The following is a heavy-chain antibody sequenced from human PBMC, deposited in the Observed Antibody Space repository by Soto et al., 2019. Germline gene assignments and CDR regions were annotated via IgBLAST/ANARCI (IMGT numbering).Heavy chain of an antibody. D-gene: IGHD5-12*01. J-gene: IGHJ4*02. Sequence: ASVKVSFKASGGTFSSYAISWVRQAPGQGLEWMGGIIPIFGTANYAQKFQGRVTITADESTSTAYMELSSLRSEDTAVYYCARGQSGYDLADYWGQGTLVTVSS. CDR2: IIPIFGTA. CDR1: GGTFSSYA. V-gene: IGHV1-69*13. CDR3: ARGQSGYDLADY.